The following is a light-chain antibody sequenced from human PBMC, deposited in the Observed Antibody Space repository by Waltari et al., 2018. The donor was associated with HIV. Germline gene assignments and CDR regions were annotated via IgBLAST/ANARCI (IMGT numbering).Light chain of an antibody. V-gene: IGKV3-20*01. CDR1: QSVSSSY. Sequence: EIVLTQSPVTLSLSPGERATLSCRASQSVSSSYLAWYQQKPGQAPRLLIYGASSRATGSPDRFSGSGSGTDFTLTISRLEPEDFAVYYCQQYGSSPGTFGGGTKVEIK. CDR2: GAS. CDR3: QQYGSSPGT. J-gene: IGKJ4*01.